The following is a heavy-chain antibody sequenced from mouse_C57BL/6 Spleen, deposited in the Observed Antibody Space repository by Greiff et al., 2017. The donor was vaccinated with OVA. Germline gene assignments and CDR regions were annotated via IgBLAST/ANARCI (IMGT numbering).Heavy chain of an antibody. CDR1: GFTFSDYY. V-gene: IGHV5-16*01. Sequence: EVKLVESEGGLVQPGSSMKLSCTASGFTFSDYYMAWVRQVPEKGLEWVANINYDGSSTYYLDSLKSRFIISRDNAKNILYLQMSSLKSEDTATYYCARDHYGSPPYYAMDYWGQGTSVTVSS. D-gene: IGHD1-1*01. J-gene: IGHJ4*01. CDR2: INYDGSST. CDR3: ARDHYGSPPYYAMDY.